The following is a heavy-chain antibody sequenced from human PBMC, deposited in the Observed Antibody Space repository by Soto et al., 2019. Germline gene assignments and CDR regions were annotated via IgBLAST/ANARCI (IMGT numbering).Heavy chain of an antibody. V-gene: IGHV4-61*02. CDR3: ARETGENWTYEAH. CDR1: GGSISSSSYY. J-gene: IGHJ1*01. D-gene: IGHD1-7*01. CDR2: ITINGNT. Sequence: SETLSLTCTVSGGSISSSSYYWSWIRQPAGKGLEWIGRITINGNTQKNPSFKSRVTMSIDTSRNHFSLNLQSATAADTALYYCARETGENWTYEAHWGPGTLVTVSS.